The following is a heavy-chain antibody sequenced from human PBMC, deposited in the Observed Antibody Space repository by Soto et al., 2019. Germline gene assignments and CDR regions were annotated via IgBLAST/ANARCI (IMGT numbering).Heavy chain of an antibody. D-gene: IGHD2-21*02. CDR3: ARVQVVTLVIDY. CDR2: IYHSGST. J-gene: IGHJ4*02. Sequence: ASETLSLTCAVSGGSISSSNWWSWVRQPPGKGLEWIGEIYHSGSTNYNPSLKSRVTISVDKSKNQFYLRLSSVTAADTAVYYCARVQVVTLVIDYWGQGTLVTVSS. CDR1: GGSISSSNW. V-gene: IGHV4-4*02.